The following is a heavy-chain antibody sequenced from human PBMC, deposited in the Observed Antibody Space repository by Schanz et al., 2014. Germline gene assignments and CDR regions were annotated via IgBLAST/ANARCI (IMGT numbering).Heavy chain of an antibody. CDR3: ARENLNWEAFDI. J-gene: IGHJ3*02. V-gene: IGHV3-30*02. D-gene: IGHD7-27*01. Sequence: QVQLVESGGGVVQPGGSLRLSCAASGFTFSNYGMHWVRQAPGKGLEWVAFIRYDGNNKYYADSVKGRFTISRDNAKNPLYLEMTSLRGEDTAVYYCARENLNWEAFDIWGQGTVVTVSS. CDR2: IRYDGNNK. CDR1: GFTFSNYG.